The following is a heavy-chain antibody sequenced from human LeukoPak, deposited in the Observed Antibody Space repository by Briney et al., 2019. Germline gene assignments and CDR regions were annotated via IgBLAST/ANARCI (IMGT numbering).Heavy chain of an antibody. D-gene: IGHD3-9*01. Sequence: GGSLRLSCAASGFTFSSYWMSWVRQAPGKGLEWVANIKQDGSEKYYVDSVKGRFTISRDNAKNSLYLQMNSLRAEDTAVYYCAREPYDILTGYYFDYWGQGTLVTVSS. V-gene: IGHV3-7*03. J-gene: IGHJ4*02. CDR1: GFTFSSYW. CDR2: IKQDGSEK. CDR3: AREPYDILTGYYFDY.